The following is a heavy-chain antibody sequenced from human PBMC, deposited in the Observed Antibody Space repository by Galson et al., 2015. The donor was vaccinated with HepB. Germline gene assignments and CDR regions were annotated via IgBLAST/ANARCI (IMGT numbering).Heavy chain of an antibody. CDR2: ISGSGGST. J-gene: IGHJ5*02. CDR1: GFTFSSYA. V-gene: IGHV3-23*01. D-gene: IGHD3-10*01. CDR3: ARSLRWDSGSYFLPRGEFDP. Sequence: SLRLSCAASGFTFSSYAMSWVRQAPGKGLEWVSAISGSGGSTYYADSVKGRFTISRDNSKNTLYLQMNSLRAEDTAVYYCARSLRWDSGSYFLPRGEFDPWGQGTLVTVSS.